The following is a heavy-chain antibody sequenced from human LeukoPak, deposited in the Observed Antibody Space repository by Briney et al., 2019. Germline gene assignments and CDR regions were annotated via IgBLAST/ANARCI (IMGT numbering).Heavy chain of an antibody. CDR2: IYHSGST. Sequence: SETLSLTCTVSGYSISSGYYWGWIRQPPGKGLEWIGSIYHSGSTYYNPSLKSRVTISVDTSKNQFSLKLSSVTAADTAVYYCARDYYYDSSGSQGIDYWGQGTLVTVSS. V-gene: IGHV4-38-2*02. J-gene: IGHJ4*02. CDR1: GYSISSGYY. CDR3: ARDYYYDSSGSQGIDY. D-gene: IGHD3-22*01.